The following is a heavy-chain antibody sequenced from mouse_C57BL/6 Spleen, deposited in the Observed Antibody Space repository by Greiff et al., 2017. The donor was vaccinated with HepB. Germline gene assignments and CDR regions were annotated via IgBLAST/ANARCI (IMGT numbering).Heavy chain of an antibody. CDR3: ARPYYDYDEDAMDY. CDR2: IRNKANGYTT. V-gene: IGHV7-3*01. CDR1: GFTFTDYY. D-gene: IGHD2-4*01. J-gene: IGHJ4*01. Sequence: DVMLVESGGGLVQPGGSLSLSCAASGFTFTDYYMSWVRQPPGKALEWLGFIRNKANGYTTEYSASVKGRFTISRDNSQSILYLQMNALRAEDSATYYCARPYYDYDEDAMDYWGQGTSVTVSS.